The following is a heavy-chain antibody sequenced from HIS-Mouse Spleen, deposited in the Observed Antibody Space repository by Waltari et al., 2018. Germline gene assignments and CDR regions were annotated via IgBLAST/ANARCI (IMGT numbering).Heavy chain of an antibody. Sequence: QVTLRESGPALVKPTQTLTLTCTFSGFSPSTSGMCVSWIRQPPGKALEWLASIDWDDDQYYSTSLHTSLTISSDTSKNQVVLTMTNMDPLDSATYYCARIAEGYTSGWYAFDYWGQGTLVTVSS. CDR1: GFSPSTSGMC. CDR3: ARIAEGYTSGWYAFDY. D-gene: IGHD6-19*01. CDR2: IDWDDDQ. V-gene: IGHV2-70*15. J-gene: IGHJ4*02.